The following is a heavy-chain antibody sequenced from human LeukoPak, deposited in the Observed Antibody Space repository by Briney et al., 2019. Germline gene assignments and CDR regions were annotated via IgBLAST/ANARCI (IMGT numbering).Heavy chain of an antibody. CDR2: IYYSGST. J-gene: IGHJ4*02. D-gene: IGHD3-22*01. V-gene: IGHV4-39*01. Sequence: SETLSLTCTVSGGSISSSSYYWGWIRQPPGKGLEWLGSIYYSGSTYYNPSLKSRVTISVDTSKNQFSLKLSSVTGADTAVYYCASPDSSGYVLLGYWGQGTLVTVSS. CDR1: GGSISSSSYY. CDR3: ASPDSSGYVLLGY.